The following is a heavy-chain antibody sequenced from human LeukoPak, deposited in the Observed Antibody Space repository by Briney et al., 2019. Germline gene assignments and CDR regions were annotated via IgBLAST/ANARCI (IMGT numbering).Heavy chain of an antibody. J-gene: IGHJ4*02. V-gene: IGHV1-69*05. CDR2: IIPIFGTA. CDR3: ARDTNVRYSSGWYYFDY. D-gene: IGHD6-19*01. CDR1: GGTFSSYA. Sequence: SVKVSCKASGGTFSSYAISWVRQAPGQGPEWMGGIIPIFGTANYAQKFQGRVTITTDESTSTAYMELSSLRSEDTAVYYCARDTNVRYSSGWYYFDYWGQGTLVTVSS.